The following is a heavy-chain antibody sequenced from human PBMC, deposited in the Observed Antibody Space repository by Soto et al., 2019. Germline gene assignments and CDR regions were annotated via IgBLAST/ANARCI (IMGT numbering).Heavy chain of an antibody. J-gene: IGHJ6*02. CDR2: IIPIFGTA. V-gene: IGHV1-69*01. D-gene: IGHD2-2*02. CDR3: ARTNGGYCSSTSCYTAGGYYYYGMDV. CDR1: GGTFSSYA. Sequence: QVQLVQSGAEVKKPGSSVKVSCKASGGTFSSYAISWVRQAPGQGLEWMGGIIPIFGTANYAQKFQGRVTITADESTSTAYMELSSLRSEDTAVYYCARTNGGYCSSTSCYTAGGYYYYGMDVWGQGTTVTVSS.